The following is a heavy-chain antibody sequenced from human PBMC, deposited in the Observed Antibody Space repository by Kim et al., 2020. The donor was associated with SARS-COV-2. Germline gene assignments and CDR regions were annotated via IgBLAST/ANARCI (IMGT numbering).Heavy chain of an antibody. D-gene: IGHD3-10*01. Sequence: SETLSLTCTVSGGSISSSSYYWGWIRQPPGKGLEWIGSIYYSGSTYYNPSLKSRVTISVDTSKNQFSLKLSSVTAADTAVYYCAREGSGSYYDYWGQGTLVTVSS. CDR1: GGSISSSSYY. J-gene: IGHJ4*02. CDR3: AREGSGSYYDY. V-gene: IGHV4-39*07. CDR2: IYYSGST.